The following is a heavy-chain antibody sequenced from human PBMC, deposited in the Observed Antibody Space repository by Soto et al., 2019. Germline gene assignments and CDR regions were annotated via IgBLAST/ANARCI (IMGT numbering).Heavy chain of an antibody. CDR2: IKSKTDGGTT. Sequence: GESLKISCAASGFTFSNAWMNWVRQAPGKGLEWVGRIKSKTDGGTTDYAAPVKGRFTISRDDSKNTLYLQMNSLKTEDTAVYYCTTGYGSGSYYFEVPVPPEAMDVSGQGPTVTPSS. V-gene: IGHV3-15*07. J-gene: IGHJ6*01. CDR1: GFTFSNAW. CDR3: TTGYGSGSYYFEVPVPPEAMDV. D-gene: IGHD3-10*01.